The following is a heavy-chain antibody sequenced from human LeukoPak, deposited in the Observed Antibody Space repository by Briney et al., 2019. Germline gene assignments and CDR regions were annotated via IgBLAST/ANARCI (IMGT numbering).Heavy chain of an antibody. CDR3: ARGIVVKPSANWFDP. Sequence: ASVKVSCKTSGYIFTTYAIHWVRQAPGRGLEWMGLINADDGNTRYSQRFQGRVTITRDTSANTAYMELSSLRFKDTAVYYCARGIVVKPSANWFDPWGQGTPVTVSS. CDR1: GYIFTTYA. J-gene: IGHJ5*02. CDR2: INADDGNT. V-gene: IGHV1-3*01. D-gene: IGHD2-2*01.